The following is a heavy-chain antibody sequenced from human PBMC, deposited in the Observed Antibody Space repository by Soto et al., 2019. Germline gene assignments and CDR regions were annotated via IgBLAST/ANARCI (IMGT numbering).Heavy chain of an antibody. CDR3: AGGRIVVVGSRAYYGMDV. V-gene: IGHV1-69*13. D-gene: IGHD3-22*01. J-gene: IGHJ6*02. Sequence: ASVKVSCKASVGTPSNSAISWVRQAPGQWLEWMGGIIPVFGLVKYAQNFQGRVTITADESTNTAYMELSSLRPEDTAVYYCAGGRIVVVGSRAYYGMDVWGQGTTVTVSS. CDR1: VGTPSNSA. CDR2: IIPVFGLV.